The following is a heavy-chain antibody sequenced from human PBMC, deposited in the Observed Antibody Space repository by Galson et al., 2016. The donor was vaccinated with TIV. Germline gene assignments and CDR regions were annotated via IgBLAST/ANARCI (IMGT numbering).Heavy chain of an antibody. Sequence: LRLSCAASGFTFSNAWMSWVRQAPGKGLEWVGRIKSEFDGGTIHYVAPVKGRFTISRDDSKNTLYLQMHSLKTADTAVYYCTTVLPGRTGAKDWGQGTLVTVSS. CDR1: GFTFSNAW. CDR3: TTVLPGRTGAKD. CDR2: IKSEFDGGTI. D-gene: IGHD1-1*01. V-gene: IGHV3-15*01. J-gene: IGHJ4*02.